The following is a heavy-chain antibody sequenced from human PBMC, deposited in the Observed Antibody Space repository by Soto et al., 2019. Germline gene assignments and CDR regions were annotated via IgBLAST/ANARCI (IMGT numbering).Heavy chain of an antibody. CDR1: GGSISSGDYY. CDR3: ARERPDGSRLAP. J-gene: IGHJ5*02. CDR2: IYYSGST. Sequence: QVQLQESGPGLVKPSQTLSLTCTVSGGSISSGDYYWSWIRQPPGKGLEWIGYIYYSGSTYYNPSLKSRVXXXVXXSKTQFSLKLSSVTAADTAAYYCARERPDGSRLAPWGQGTLVTVSS. V-gene: IGHV4-30-4*01. D-gene: IGHD6-13*01.